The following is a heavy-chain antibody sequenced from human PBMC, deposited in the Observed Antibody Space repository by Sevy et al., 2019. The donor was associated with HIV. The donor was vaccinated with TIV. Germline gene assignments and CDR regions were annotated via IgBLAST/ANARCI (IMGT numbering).Heavy chain of an antibody. CDR1: GGSISSSSYY. J-gene: IGHJ5*02. V-gene: IGHV4-39*01. D-gene: IGHD3-10*01. Sequence: SETLSLTCTVSGGSISSSSYYWGWIRQPPGKGLEWIGSIYYSGRTYYNPSLKSRVTISVDTSKNQFTLKLSSVTAADTAVYYCARHDTMVRGGNGLYNWFDPWGQGTLVTVSS. CDR3: ARHDTMVRGGNGLYNWFDP. CDR2: IYYSGRT.